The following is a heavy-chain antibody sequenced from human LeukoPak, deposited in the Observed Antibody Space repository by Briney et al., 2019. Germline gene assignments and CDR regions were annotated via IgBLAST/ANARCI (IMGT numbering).Heavy chain of an antibody. CDR2: IYWDDDK. Sequence: SGPALLKPTQPLTLTCSFSGFSLTTPGVRESWVRQPPEKALEWLGFIYWDDDKRYRPSLKSRLTITMDTSRSQVVLTLTTVDPVDTATYFCAHSLDSTSWYGYYYYMDVWGKGTTVTVSS. CDR1: GFSLTTPGVR. D-gene: IGHD2-2*01. CDR3: AHSLDSTSWYGYYYYMDV. V-gene: IGHV2-5*08. J-gene: IGHJ6*03.